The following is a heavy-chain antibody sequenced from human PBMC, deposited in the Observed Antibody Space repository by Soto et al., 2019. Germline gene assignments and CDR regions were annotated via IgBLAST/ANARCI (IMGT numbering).Heavy chain of an antibody. CDR2: ISSSSSTI. Sequence: EVQLVESGGGLVQPGGSLRLSCGASGFTFSSYSMNWVRQAPGKGLEWGSYISSSSSTIYYADSVKGRFTISRDNAKNSLYLQINSLRAEDTAVYYCASHCSGGSCYSSRIDYWGQGTLVTVSS. CDR1: GFTFSSYS. J-gene: IGHJ4*02. V-gene: IGHV3-48*01. D-gene: IGHD2-15*01. CDR3: ASHCSGGSCYSSRIDY.